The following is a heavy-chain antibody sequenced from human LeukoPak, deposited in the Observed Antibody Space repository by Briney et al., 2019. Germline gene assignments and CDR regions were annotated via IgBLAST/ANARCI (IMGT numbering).Heavy chain of an antibody. CDR2: IIPIFGTA. D-gene: IGHD6-13*01. J-gene: IGHJ3*02. V-gene: IGHV1-69*13. CDR3: ARDHSPNAFDI. Sequence: GASVKVSCKASGGTFSSYAISWVRQAPGQGLEWMGGIIPIFGTANYAQKFQGRVTITADESTSTAYMELSSLRSEDTAVYYCARDHSPNAFDIWAKGQWSPSLQ. CDR1: GGTFSSYA.